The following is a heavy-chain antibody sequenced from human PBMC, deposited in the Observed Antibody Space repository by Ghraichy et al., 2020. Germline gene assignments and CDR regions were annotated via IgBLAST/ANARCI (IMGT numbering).Heavy chain of an antibody. CDR1: GGSISSSSYY. D-gene: IGHD3-22*01. Sequence: SETLSLTCTVSGGSISSSSYYWGWIRQPPGKGLEWIGSIYYSGSTYYNPSLKSRVTISVDTSKNQFSLKLSSVTAADTAVYYCARLIDSSGYYSSWYFDLWGRGTLVTVSS. J-gene: IGHJ2*01. CDR2: IYYSGST. CDR3: ARLIDSSGYYSSWYFDL. V-gene: IGHV4-39*01.